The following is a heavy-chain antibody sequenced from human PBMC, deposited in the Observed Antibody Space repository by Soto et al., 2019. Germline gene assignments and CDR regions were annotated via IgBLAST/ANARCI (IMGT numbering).Heavy chain of an antibody. CDR2: ISGSGGTP. D-gene: IGHD6-13*01. J-gene: IGHJ4*02. CDR1: GFTFSYSA. Sequence: GRSLRLSCASSGFTFSYSAMSWVRQAPGRGLEWVSTISGSGGTPYYADSVKGRFTISRDNSKNSLYLVLNSLRADDTAVYYCAMGLAAAGPLDYWGQGALVTVSS. V-gene: IGHV3-23*01. CDR3: AMGLAAAGPLDY.